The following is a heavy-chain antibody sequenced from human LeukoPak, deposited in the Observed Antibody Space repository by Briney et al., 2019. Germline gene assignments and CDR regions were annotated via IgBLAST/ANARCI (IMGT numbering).Heavy chain of an antibody. D-gene: IGHD3-10*01. Sequence: GGSLRLSCAASGFTFSNYGMHWVRQAPGKGLEWVSSISSSSSYIYYADSVKGRFTISRDDAKNSLSLQMNSLRAEDTAVYYCARSGIKMVRGVIIKSPYHMDVWGKGTTVTVSS. CDR1: GFTFSNYG. CDR2: ISSSSSYI. V-gene: IGHV3-21*01. CDR3: ARSGIKMVRGVIIKSPYHMDV. J-gene: IGHJ6*03.